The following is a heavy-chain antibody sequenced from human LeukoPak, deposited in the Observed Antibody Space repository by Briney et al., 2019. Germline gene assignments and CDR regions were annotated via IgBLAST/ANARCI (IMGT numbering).Heavy chain of an antibody. CDR3: ARGFFRMVYLIDY. CDR1: GFTFSSYA. D-gene: IGHD3-3*01. CDR2: ISYDGSNK. J-gene: IGHJ4*02. Sequence: QPGGSLRLSCAASGFTFSSYAMHWVRQAPGKGLEWVAVISYDGSNKYYADSVKGRFTISRDNSKNTLYLQMNSLRAEDTAVYYCARGFFRMVYLIDYWGQGTLVTVSS. V-gene: IGHV3-30-3*01.